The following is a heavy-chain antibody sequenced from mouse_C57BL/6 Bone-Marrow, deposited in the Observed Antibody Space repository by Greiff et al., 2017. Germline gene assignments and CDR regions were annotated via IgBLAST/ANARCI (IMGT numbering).Heavy chain of an antibody. V-gene: IGHV5-6*01. CDR1: GFTFSSYG. J-gene: IGHJ2*01. CDR3: ARHDGYALDY. Sequence: EVQVVESGGDLVKPGGSLKLSCAASGFTFSSYGMSWVRQTPDKRLEWVATISSGGSYTYYPDSVKGRFTISRDNAKNTLYLQMSSLKSEDTAMYYCARHDGYALDYWGQGTTLTVSS. CDR2: ISSGGSYT. D-gene: IGHD2-3*01.